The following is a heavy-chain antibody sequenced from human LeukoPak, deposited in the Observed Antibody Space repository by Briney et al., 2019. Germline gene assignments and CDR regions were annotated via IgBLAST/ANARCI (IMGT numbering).Heavy chain of an antibody. Sequence: ASVKVSCKASGYTFTGYDINWVRQATGQGLEWMGWMNPNSGNTGYAQKFQGRVTMTRNTSISTAYMELSSLRSEDTAVYYCARGSLIAAWNWFDPWGQGTLVTVSS. J-gene: IGHJ5*02. V-gene: IGHV1-8*01. D-gene: IGHD6-6*01. CDR3: ARGSLIAAWNWFDP. CDR1: GYTFTGYD. CDR2: MNPNSGNT.